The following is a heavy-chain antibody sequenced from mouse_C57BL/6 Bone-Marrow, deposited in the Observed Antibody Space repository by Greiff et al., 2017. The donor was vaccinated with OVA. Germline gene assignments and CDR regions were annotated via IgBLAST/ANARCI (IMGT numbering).Heavy chain of an antibody. D-gene: IGHD1-1*01. V-gene: IGHV1-64*01. J-gene: IGHJ3*01. Sequence: VQLQQPGAELVKPGASVKLSCKASGYTFTSYWMHWVKQRPGQGLEWIGMIHPNSGSTNYNEKFKSKATLTVDKSSSTAYMQLSSLTSEDSAVYYCARSDHYYGSSYAYWGQGTLVTVSA. CDR2: IHPNSGST. CDR3: ARSDHYYGSSYAY. CDR1: GYTFTSYW.